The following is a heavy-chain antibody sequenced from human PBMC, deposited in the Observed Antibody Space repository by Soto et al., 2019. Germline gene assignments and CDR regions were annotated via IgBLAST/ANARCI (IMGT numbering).Heavy chain of an antibody. CDR2: ISGSGGST. Sequence: GGSLRLPCAASGFTFSSYAMSWVRQAPGKGLEWVSAISGSGGSTYYADSVKGRFTISRDNSKNTLYLQMNSLRAEDTAVYYCAKDPHGDYGMAVWGQGTTVTVSS. J-gene: IGHJ6*02. D-gene: IGHD4-17*01. V-gene: IGHV3-23*01. CDR3: AKDPHGDYGMAV. CDR1: GFTFSSYA.